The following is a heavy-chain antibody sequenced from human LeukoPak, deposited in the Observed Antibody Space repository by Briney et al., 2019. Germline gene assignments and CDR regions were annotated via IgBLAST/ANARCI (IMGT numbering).Heavy chain of an antibody. J-gene: IGHJ4*02. CDR2: ISAYNGNT. D-gene: IGHD3-3*01. Sequence: ASVKVSCKASGYTFTSYGISWVRQAPGQGLEWMGWISAYNGNTNYAQKLQGRVTMTTDTSTSTAYMELRSLRSDDTAVYYCARDFGVVTSTANNDYWGQGTLVTVSS. CDR1: GYTFTSYG. V-gene: IGHV1-18*01. CDR3: ARDFGVVTSTANNDY.